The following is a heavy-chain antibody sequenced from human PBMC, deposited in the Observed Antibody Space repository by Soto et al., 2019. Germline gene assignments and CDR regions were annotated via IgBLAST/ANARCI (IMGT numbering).Heavy chain of an antibody. D-gene: IGHD1-26*01. V-gene: IGHV3-21*01. CDR3: ARELSGPHDAPESGKLFDY. J-gene: IGHJ4*02. CDR1: GFTFSSYS. Sequence: EVQLVESGGGLVKPGGSLRLSCAASGFTFSSYSMNWVRQAPGKGLEWVSSISSSSSYIYYADSVKGRFTISRDNAKNSLYLQMNSLRAEDTAVYYCARELSGPHDAPESGKLFDYWGQGTLVTVSS. CDR2: ISSSSSYI.